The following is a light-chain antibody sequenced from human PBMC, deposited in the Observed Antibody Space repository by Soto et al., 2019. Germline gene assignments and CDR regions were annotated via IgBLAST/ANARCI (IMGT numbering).Light chain of an antibody. CDR2: AAS. V-gene: IGKV1-27*01. J-gene: IGKJ2*01. Sequence: QMTQSPSSLSASVGDRVTITCRASQSIIRYLAWYQQKQGKPPKLLIYAASTLQSGVPSRFSGSGSATDFTLTISGLQPEDVATYYCQKYDDVPYTFGQGT. CDR3: QKYDDVPYT. CDR1: QSIIRY.